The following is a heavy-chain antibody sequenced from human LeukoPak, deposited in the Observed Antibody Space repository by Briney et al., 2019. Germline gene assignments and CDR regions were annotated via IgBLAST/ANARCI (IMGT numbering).Heavy chain of an antibody. J-gene: IGHJ4*02. CDR2: IYTSGST. CDR1: GGSISSYY. V-gene: IGHV4-4*07. CDR3: ARRVGYCSSTSCYDWDY. D-gene: IGHD2-2*01. Sequence: SETLSLTCTVSGGSISSYYWSWIRQPAGKGLEWIGRIYTSGSTNYNPSLKSRVTMSVDTSKNQFSLKLSSVTAADTAVYYCARRVGYCSSTSCYDWDYWGQGTLVTVSS.